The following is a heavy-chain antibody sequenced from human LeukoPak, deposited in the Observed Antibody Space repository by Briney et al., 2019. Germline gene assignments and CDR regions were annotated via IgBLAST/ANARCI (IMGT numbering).Heavy chain of an antibody. J-gene: IGHJ4*02. V-gene: IGHV1-8*01. CDR3: ARAPMGTAPLY. Sequence: ASVKVSCKASGYTFTNFDINWVRQAPGQGLEWMGWMNPVSGKAGSAQKFQGRVTLTRDTSINTAYMEVSSLTSDDTAFYYCARAPMGTAPLYWGQGTLVTVSP. CDR2: MNPVSGKA. D-gene: IGHD5-18*01. CDR1: GYTFTNFD.